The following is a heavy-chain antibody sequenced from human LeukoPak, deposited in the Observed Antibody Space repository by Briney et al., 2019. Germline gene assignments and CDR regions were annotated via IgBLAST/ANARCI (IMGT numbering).Heavy chain of an antibody. D-gene: IGHD3-10*01. CDR3: AKGPLLWFGPVDY. J-gene: IGHJ4*02. CDR1: GFTFTSYA. Sequence: GGSLSLSCAASGFTFTSYAMGWVRQAPGKGLEWVSAISGRGGSTYYAGSVKGRFTMSRDKSKNTLYLQMNSLRAEDTAVYYCAKGPLLWFGPVDYWGQGTLVTVSS. CDR2: ISGRGGST. V-gene: IGHV3-23*01.